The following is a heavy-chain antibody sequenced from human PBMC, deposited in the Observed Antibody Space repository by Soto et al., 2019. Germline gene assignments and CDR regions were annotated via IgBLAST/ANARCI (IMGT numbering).Heavy chain of an antibody. CDR3: AKFLSTTVTYYYYYGMDV. V-gene: IGHV3-23*01. CDR1: GFTFSSYA. D-gene: IGHD4-17*01. CDR2: ISGSGGST. J-gene: IGHJ6*02. Sequence: EVQLLESGGGLVQPGGSLRLSCAASGFTFSSYAMSWVRQAPGKGLEWVSAISGSGGSTYYADSVKGRFTISRDNSKNKLYLQMNSPRAEDTAVYYCAKFLSTTVTYYYYYGMDVWGQGTTVTVSS.